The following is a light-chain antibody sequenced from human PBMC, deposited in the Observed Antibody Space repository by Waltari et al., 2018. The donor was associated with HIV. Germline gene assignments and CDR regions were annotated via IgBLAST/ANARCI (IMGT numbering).Light chain of an antibody. V-gene: IGLV1-47*01. Sequence: QSVLTQSPSASGTPGQRVTISCSGSRSNIGTNYVYWYQQLPGTAPKLRIYTNNQRPSGVPDRFSGSKSGTSASLAISGLRSEDEADYYCAAWNDRLSGYVFGTGTKVTV. CDR2: TNN. J-gene: IGLJ1*01. CDR1: RSNIGTNY. CDR3: AAWNDRLSGYV.